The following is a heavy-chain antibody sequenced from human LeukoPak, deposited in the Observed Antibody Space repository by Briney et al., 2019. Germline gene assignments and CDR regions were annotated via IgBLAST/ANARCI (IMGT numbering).Heavy chain of an antibody. CDR1: GFSFSSYW. CDR2: INPDGSGK. V-gene: IGHV3-7*01. Sequence: GGSLRLSCAASGFSFSSYWMTWVRQVPGKGLEGVAHINPDGSGKHYVDSVKGRFTISRDNAKSSLYLQMDSLRVEDTAVYYCSSQPAVIDLDFWGQGALVTVSS. D-gene: IGHD2/OR15-2a*01. CDR3: SSQPAVIDLDF. J-gene: IGHJ4*02.